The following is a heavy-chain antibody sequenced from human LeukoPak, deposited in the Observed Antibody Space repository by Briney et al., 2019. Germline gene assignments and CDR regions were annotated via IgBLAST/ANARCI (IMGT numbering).Heavy chain of an antibody. CDR1: GGSISSTSGFY. CDR3: ARHRAIAVDQPPHDY. Sequence: SETLSLTCTVSGGSISSTSGFYWGWIRQPPGRGLEWVGSVHFSGNTYYNPSLQSRVTTSIDTSKNQFSLRLSSVTAADTAVYYCARHRAIAVDQPPHDYWGQGTLVTVSS. CDR2: VHFSGNT. D-gene: IGHD2-15*01. J-gene: IGHJ4*02. V-gene: IGHV4-39*01.